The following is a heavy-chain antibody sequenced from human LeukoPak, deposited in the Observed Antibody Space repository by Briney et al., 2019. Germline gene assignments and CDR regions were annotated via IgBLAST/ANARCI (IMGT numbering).Heavy chain of an antibody. CDR1: GGSFSGYY. D-gene: IGHD6-19*01. J-gene: IGHJ5*02. CDR3: ARGQWQPRFDP. V-gene: IGHV4-34*01. CDR2: INHSGGS. Sequence: SETLSLTCAVYGGSFSGYYWSWIRQPPGRGLERIGEINHSGGSTYNPSLESRATISVDTSKNQFSLKLSSVTAADTAVYYCARGQWQPRFDPWGQGTLVTVSS.